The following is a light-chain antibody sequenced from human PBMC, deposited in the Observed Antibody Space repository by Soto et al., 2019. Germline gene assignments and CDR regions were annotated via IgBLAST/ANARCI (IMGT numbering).Light chain of an antibody. V-gene: IGKV1-27*01. CDR1: QGISNY. CDR3: KKYNSPPLI. CDR2: AAS. J-gene: IGKJ4*01. Sequence: DIQMTQSPSSLSASVGDRVTITCRASQGISNYLAWYQQKPGKVPKLLIYAASTLQSGVPSRFSGSGSGTDFPLTISSLQPENVATYYCKKYNSPPLIFGGGPRRRSN.